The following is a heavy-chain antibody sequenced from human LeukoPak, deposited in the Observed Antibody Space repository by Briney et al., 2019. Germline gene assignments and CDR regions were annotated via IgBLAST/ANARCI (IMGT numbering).Heavy chain of an antibody. J-gene: IGHJ4*02. V-gene: IGHV3-48*01. D-gene: IGHD2-2*01. CDR1: GFTFNTYT. CDR3: ARTHYATLGH. Sequence: GGSLRLSCAASGFTFNTYTMNWVRQAPGKGLEWVSYISGSSGIIDYADSVRGRFTISRDNAKNSLYLQMNSLRAEDTAVYYCARTHYATLGHWGQGTLVTVSS. CDR2: ISGSSGII.